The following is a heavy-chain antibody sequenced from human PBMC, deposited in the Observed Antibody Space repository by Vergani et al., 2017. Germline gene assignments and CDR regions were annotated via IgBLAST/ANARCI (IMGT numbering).Heavy chain of an antibody. CDR1: GFTFSSYG. J-gene: IGHJ6*02. Sequence: QVQLVESGGGVVQPGRSLRLSCAASGFTFSSYGMHWVRQAPGKGLEWVAVIWYDGSNKYYADSVKGRFTISRDNSKKTLYLQMNSLRAEDTAVYYCAIEQNYYGALYYYYGIHVWGQGTTVTVSS. D-gene: IGHD3-10*01. CDR2: IWYDGSNK. CDR3: AIEQNYYGALYYYYGIHV. V-gene: IGHV3-33*01.